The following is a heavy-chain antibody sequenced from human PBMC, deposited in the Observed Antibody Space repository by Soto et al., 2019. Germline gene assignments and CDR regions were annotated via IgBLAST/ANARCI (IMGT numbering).Heavy chain of an antibody. CDR1: GGSISSYY. J-gene: IGHJ4*02. CDR3: ARTYDFWSGYPFDY. D-gene: IGHD3-3*01. Sequence: PSETLSLTCTVSGGSISSYYWSWIRQPPGKGLEWIGYIYYSGSTNYNPSLKSRVTISVDTSKNQFSLKLSSVTAADTAVYYCARTYDFWSGYPFDYWGQGPLVTVSS. CDR2: IYYSGST. V-gene: IGHV4-59*08.